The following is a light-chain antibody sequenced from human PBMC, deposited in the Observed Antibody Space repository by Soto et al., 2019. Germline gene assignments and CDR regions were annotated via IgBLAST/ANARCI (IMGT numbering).Light chain of an antibody. V-gene: IGLV1-40*01. CDR2: GNT. Sequence: HSALTQPPSVSGAPGQRVTISCTGSSSNIGAGYDVHWYQQLPGTAPKLLIYGNTNRPSGVPDRFSGSKSGSSASLAITGLHAEDDADYCCQSYDSSLIGAVFGGGTKLTVL. CDR3: QSYDSSLIGAV. CDR1: SSNIGAGYD. J-gene: IGLJ2*01.